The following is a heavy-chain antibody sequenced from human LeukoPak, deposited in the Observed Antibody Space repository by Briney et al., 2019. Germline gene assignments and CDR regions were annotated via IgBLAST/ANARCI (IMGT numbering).Heavy chain of an antibody. V-gene: IGHV3-30-3*01. CDR2: ISYDGSNK. Sequence: GRSLRLSCAASGFTFSSYAMHWVRQAPGKGLEWVAVISYDGSNKYYADSVKGRFTISRDNSKNTLYLQMNSLRAEDTAVYYCARDRLVDTAMVFDYWGQGTLVIVSS. CDR1: GFTFSSYA. J-gene: IGHJ4*02. CDR3: ARDRLVDTAMVFDY. D-gene: IGHD5-18*01.